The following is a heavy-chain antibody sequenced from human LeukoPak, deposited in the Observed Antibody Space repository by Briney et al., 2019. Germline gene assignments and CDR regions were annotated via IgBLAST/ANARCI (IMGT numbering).Heavy chain of an antibody. CDR2: VNREGTTS. V-gene: IGHV3-74*01. CDR3: ARDVDWILFDY. Sequence: GGSLRLSCAASGFTFSTYWMHWVRQVPGKALVGVSRVNREGTTSAYADSVKGRFTISRDNDKNTLYLQMNSLRVEDTAVYYCARDVDWILFDYWGQGTLVTVSS. CDR1: GFTFSTYW. D-gene: IGHD3-9*01. J-gene: IGHJ4*02.